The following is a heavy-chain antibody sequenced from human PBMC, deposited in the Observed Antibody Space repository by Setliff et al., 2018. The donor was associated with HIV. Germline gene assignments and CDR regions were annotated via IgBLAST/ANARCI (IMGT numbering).Heavy chain of an antibody. CDR3: AKGSRSYKAPLDY. D-gene: IGHD1-1*01. J-gene: IGHJ4*02. CDR1: GFTFDDYA. V-gene: IGHV3-9*01. Sequence: PGGSLRLSCAASGFTFDDYAMYWVRQTPGKGLEWASSVSWNSGSGSVDYADSVTGRFTISRDDAKNSLHLQMNSLRPDDAAFYYCAKGSRSYKAPLDYWGQGILVTVSS. CDR2: VSWNSGSGSV.